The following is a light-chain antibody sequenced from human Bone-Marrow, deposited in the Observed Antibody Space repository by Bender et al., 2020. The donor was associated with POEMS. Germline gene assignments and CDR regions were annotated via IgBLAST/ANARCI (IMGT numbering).Light chain of an antibody. J-gene: IGLJ3*02. CDR1: SSDVGGYNY. CDR2: DVS. Sequence: QSALTQPASVSGSPGQSITISCTGTSSDVGGYNYVSWYQQHPGKAPKLMIYDVSNRPSGVSNRFSGSKSGNTASLTVSGLQPDDEAHYYCSSYAGGNDVVVFGGGTRLTVL. V-gene: IGLV2-14*01. CDR3: SSYAGGNDVVV.